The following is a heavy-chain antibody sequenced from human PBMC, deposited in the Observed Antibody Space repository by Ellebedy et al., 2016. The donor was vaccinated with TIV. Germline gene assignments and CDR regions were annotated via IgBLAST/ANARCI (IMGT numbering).Heavy chain of an antibody. V-gene: IGHV3-74*03. CDR2: LNAAGGVT. CDR1: GFNFSPYW. Sequence: GGSLRLSXAASGFNFSPYWMYWVRQAPGKGLVWVAHLNAAGGVTTYADSVKGRFTISRDNARSTLFLEMNSLTVEDTALYFCARDRGRPDSFDLWGQGTMVTVSP. J-gene: IGHJ3*01. CDR3: ARDRGRPDSFDL. D-gene: IGHD1-26*01.